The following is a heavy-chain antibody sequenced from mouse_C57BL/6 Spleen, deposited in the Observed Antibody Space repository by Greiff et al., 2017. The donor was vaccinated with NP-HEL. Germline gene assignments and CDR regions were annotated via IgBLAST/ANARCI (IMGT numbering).Heavy chain of an antibody. CDR1: GYTFTSYW. Sequence: QVQLQQPGAELVKPGASVKLSCKASGYTFTSYWMQWVKQRPGQGLEWIGEIDPSDSYTNYNQKFKGKATLTVDTSSSTAYMQLSSLTSEDSAVYYCARGGTGYWGQGTTLTVSS. CDR3: ARGGTGY. J-gene: IGHJ2*01. D-gene: IGHD3-3*01. V-gene: IGHV1-50*01. CDR2: IDPSDSYT.